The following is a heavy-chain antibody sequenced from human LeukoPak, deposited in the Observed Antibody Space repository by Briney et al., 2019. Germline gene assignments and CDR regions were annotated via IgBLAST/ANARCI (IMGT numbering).Heavy chain of an antibody. Sequence: SGTLSLTCAVSGGSISSSNWWSWVRQHPGKGLEWIGYIYYSGSTYYNPSLKSRVTISVDTSKNQFSLKLSSVTAADTAVYYCARGGITMVRGAVDYWGQGTLVTVSS. V-gene: IGHV4-4*02. D-gene: IGHD3-10*01. CDR2: IYYSGST. CDR1: GGSISSSNW. J-gene: IGHJ4*02. CDR3: ARGGITMVRGAVDY.